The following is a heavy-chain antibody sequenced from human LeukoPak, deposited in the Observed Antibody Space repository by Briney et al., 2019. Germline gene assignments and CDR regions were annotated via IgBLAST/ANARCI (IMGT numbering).Heavy chain of an antibody. CDR1: GFTFGVYS. V-gene: IGHV3-49*03. Sequence: PGGSLRLSCTTSGFTFGVYSMSWFRQAPGKGLEWVGFIRSKGYGGTAEYAASVKGRFTISRDDSNSIAYLQMDSLKTEDTAVYYCTREIRYFDWFQADYWGQGTLVTVSS. CDR3: TREIRYFDWFQADY. D-gene: IGHD3-9*01. CDR2: IRSKGYGGTA. J-gene: IGHJ4*02.